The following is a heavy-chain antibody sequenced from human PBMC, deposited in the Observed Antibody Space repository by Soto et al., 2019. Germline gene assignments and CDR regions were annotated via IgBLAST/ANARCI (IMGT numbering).Heavy chain of an antibody. CDR3: ARDFWSGYGYFDY. J-gene: IGHJ4*02. CDR2: IYYSGST. Sequence: SETLSLTCVVSGDSISRGYHWAWIRQPPGKGLEWIASIYYSGSTYYNPSLTSRVTISVDTSKNQFSLKLSSVTAADTAVYYCARDFWSGYGYFDYWGPGTLVAVSS. D-gene: IGHD3-3*01. CDR1: GDSISRGYH. V-gene: IGHV4-38-2*02.